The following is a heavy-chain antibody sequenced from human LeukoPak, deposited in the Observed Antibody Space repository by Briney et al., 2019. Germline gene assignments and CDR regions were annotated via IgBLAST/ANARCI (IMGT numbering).Heavy chain of an antibody. D-gene: IGHD3-10*02. V-gene: IGHV3-43D*03. CDR2: ISWDGIST. J-gene: IGHJ6*04. Sequence: PGGSLRLSCAASGFTFDDYAMNWVRQAPGKGLEWVSLISWDGISTYYADSVKGRFTISRDNAKNSLYLQMNSLRAEDTAVYYCAELGITMIGGVWGKGTTVTISS. CDR1: GFTFDDYA. CDR3: AELGITMIGGV.